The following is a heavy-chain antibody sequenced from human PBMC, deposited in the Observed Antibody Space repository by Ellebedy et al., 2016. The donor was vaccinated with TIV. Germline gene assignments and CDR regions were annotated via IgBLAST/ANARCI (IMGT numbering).Heavy chain of an antibody. V-gene: IGHV3-30*04. CDR1: GFTFSSYA. CDR2: ISSDGSNK. J-gene: IGHJ4*02. Sequence: GGSLRLXXAASGFTFSSYAMHWVRQAPGKGLEWVAIISSDGSNKYYADSVRDRFSISRDNSKNTLYLQMNSLRPEDTAVYYCARDGVLGSGSYADYWGQGTLVTVSS. CDR3: ARDGVLGSGSYADY. D-gene: IGHD3-10*01.